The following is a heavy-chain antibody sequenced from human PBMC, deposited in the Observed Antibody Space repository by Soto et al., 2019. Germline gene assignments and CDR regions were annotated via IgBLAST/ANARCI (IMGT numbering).Heavy chain of an antibody. CDR2: LVVGSGNT. CDR3: AAVPVLRFLKWPPAYFDY. V-gene: IGHV1-58*01. CDR1: GFMFTSSA. J-gene: IGHJ4*02. Sequence: GASVKVSCKTSGFMFTSSAVQWVRQARGQRLEWIGWLVVGSGNTHYAQHFQERVTLTRDMSTGTAYMELSSLRSEDTAVYYCAAVPVLRFLKWPPAYFDYWGQGTLVTVSS. D-gene: IGHD3-3*01.